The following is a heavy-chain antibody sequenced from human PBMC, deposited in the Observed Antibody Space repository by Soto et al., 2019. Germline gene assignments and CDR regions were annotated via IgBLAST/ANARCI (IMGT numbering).Heavy chain of an antibody. CDR2: ISGSGGST. V-gene: IGHV3-23*01. J-gene: IGHJ6*02. CDR3: AKGTLQQETYYYGSGSFYYYYGMDV. CDR1: GFTFSRYA. Sequence: PGGSLRLSCAASGFTFSRYAMNWVRQAPGKGLEWVSGISGSGGSTYYADSVKGRFTISRDNSKKSLYLQMNSLRAEDTAVYYCAKGTLQQETYYYGSGSFYYYYGMDVWGQGTTVTVSS. D-gene: IGHD3-10*01.